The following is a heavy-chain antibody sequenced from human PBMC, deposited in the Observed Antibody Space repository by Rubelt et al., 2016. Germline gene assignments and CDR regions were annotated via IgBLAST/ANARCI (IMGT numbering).Heavy chain of an antibody. D-gene: IGHD3-10*01. Sequence: QVQLQESGPGLVKPSETLSLTCTVSGGSISSYYWSWIRQPAGKGLEWIGRIYTSGSTNYNPSLKRRGTMSVDTAKNQFSLKLSSVTAADTAVYYCAREWDGSGSVCEFDPWGQGTLVTVSS. J-gene: IGHJ5*02. CDR1: GGSISSYY. CDR3: AREWDGSGSVCEFDP. CDR2: IYTSGST. V-gene: IGHV4-4*07.